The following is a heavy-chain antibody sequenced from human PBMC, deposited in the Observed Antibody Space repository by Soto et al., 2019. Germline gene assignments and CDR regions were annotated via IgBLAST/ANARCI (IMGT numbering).Heavy chain of an antibody. CDR1: GFTFSSYA. Sequence: GGSLRLSCAASGFTFSSYAMHWVRQAPGTGLEWVAVISYDGRDKYYPDSVKGRFTISRDNSKNTLYLQMNSLRAEDTAVYYCARSAGGSYPPYDYWGQGTLVTVSS. V-gene: IGHV3-30*04. CDR3: ARSAGGSYPPYDY. D-gene: IGHD1-26*01. J-gene: IGHJ4*02. CDR2: ISYDGRDK.